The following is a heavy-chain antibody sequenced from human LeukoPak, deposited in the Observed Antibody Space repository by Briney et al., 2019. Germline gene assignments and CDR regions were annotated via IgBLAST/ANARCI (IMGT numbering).Heavy chain of an antibody. Sequence: SETLSLTCAVYGGSFSGYYWSWIRQPPGKGLEWIGYIYYSGSTNYNPSLKSRVTISVDTSKNQFSLKLSSVTAADTAVYYCARVYGTYDSSGYSLLVDYWGQGTLVTVSS. V-gene: IGHV4-59*01. J-gene: IGHJ4*02. CDR1: GGSFSGYY. CDR2: IYYSGST. D-gene: IGHD3-22*01. CDR3: ARVYGTYDSSGYSLLVDY.